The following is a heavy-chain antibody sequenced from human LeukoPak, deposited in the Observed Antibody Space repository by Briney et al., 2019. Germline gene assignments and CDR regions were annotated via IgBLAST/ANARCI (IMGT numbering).Heavy chain of an antibody. CDR2: IYYSGST. V-gene: IGHV4-30-4*01. CDR3: ATLDTAMVTAFDY. D-gene: IGHD5-18*01. J-gene: IGHJ4*02. Sequence: SETLSPTCTVSGGSISSGDYYWSWIRQPPGKGLEWIGYIYYSGSTYYNPSLKSRVTISVDTSKNQFSLKLSSVTAADTAVYYCATLDTAMVTAFDYWGQGTLVTVSS. CDR1: GGSISSGDYY.